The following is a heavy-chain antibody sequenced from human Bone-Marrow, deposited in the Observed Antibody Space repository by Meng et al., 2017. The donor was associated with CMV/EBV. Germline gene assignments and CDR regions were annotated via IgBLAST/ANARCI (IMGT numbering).Heavy chain of an antibody. Sequence: SETLSLTCSVSGVSLTGSNWWSWVRQAPGEGLEWIGEIYHTGRTNYNPSLESRLTMSVDKSKNEFSLTVTSLTAADTAVYFCARVGDWGSYLEFWGQGDLVTVSS. CDR1: GVSLTGSNW. CDR3: ARVGDWGSYLEF. CDR2: IYHTGRT. V-gene: IGHV4-4*02. D-gene: IGHD3-16*02. J-gene: IGHJ4*02.